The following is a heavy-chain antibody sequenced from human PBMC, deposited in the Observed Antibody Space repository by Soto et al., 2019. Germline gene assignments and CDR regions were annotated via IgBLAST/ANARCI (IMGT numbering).Heavy chain of an antibody. J-gene: IGHJ4*02. CDR1: GVSISSGGYY. CDR3: ASVIGGGSEYYFDF. D-gene: IGHD2-15*01. CDR2: IYYSGRT. Sequence: SETLSLTCTVSGVSISSGGYYWSWIRQHPGKGLEWIGNIYYSGRTYYNPSLKSRVIPSVDTSKNHFSLTLRSVTAADSAMYYCASVIGGGSEYYFDFWGQGALVTVSS. V-gene: IGHV4-31*03.